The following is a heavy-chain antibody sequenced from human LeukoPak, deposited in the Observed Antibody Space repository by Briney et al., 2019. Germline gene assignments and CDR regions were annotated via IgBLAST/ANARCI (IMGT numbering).Heavy chain of an antibody. CDR1: GFTFSDYY. J-gene: IGHJ4*02. Sequence: GGSLRLSCAASGFTFSDYYMSWIRQAPGKGLEGVSYISISGSTIYYADSVKGRFTFSRDNAKNSLYLQMNSLRAEDTAVYYCARAGTDFWSGYTTGYDYWGQGTLVTVSS. CDR3: ARAGTDFWSGYTTGYDY. CDR2: ISISGSTI. V-gene: IGHV3-11*04. D-gene: IGHD3-3*01.